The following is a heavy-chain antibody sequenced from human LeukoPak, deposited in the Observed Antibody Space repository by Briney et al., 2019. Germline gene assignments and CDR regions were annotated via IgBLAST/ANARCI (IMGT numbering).Heavy chain of an antibody. Sequence: GGSLRLSCAASGFTVSSNYVSWVRQAPGKGLDCVSVIYSDDSSYYADSVKGRFTISRDNSKNTVYLQMNSLRAEDTAVYYCARDPSSGWYPKYFQHWGQGTLVTVSS. CDR1: GFTVSSNY. CDR3: ARDPSSGWYPKYFQH. V-gene: IGHV3-53*01. D-gene: IGHD6-19*01. J-gene: IGHJ1*01. CDR2: IYSDDSS.